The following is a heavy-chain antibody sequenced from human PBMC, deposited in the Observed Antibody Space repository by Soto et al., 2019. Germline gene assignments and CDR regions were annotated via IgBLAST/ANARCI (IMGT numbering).Heavy chain of an antibody. V-gene: IGHV1-2*02. D-gene: IGHD5-12*01. CDR3: AREREANSGYDRDYYGMDV. J-gene: IGHJ6*02. CDR1: GYTFTSYG. Sequence: GASVKVSCKASGYTFTSYGISWVRQAPGQGLEWMGWINPNSGGTNYAQKFQGRVTMTRDTSISTAYMELSRLRSDDTAVYYCAREREANSGYDRDYYGMDVWGQGTTVTVSS. CDR2: INPNSGGT.